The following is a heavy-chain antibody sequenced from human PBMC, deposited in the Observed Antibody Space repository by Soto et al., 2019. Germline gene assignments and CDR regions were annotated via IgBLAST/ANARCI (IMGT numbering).Heavy chain of an antibody. Sequence: EVELVESGGGLVQPGGSLRLSCAASGFTVRTNYMSWVRQAPGKGLEWVSVIYRSGGTNYADSVKGRFTISRHNSENTLYLQLTSLRAEDTAMYYCGRVAEGPLDYYYYMDVWGKGTTVTVSS. CDR1: GFTVRTNY. V-gene: IGHV3-53*04. CDR2: IYRSGGT. CDR3: GRVAEGPLDYYYYMDV. J-gene: IGHJ6*03.